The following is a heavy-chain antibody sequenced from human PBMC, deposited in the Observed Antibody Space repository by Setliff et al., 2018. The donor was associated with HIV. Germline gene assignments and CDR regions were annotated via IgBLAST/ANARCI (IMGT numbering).Heavy chain of an antibody. CDR1: GGSLSGYY. J-gene: IGHJ4*02. CDR3: ARDTVGDSRVTEFDY. CDR2: INDSGTT. D-gene: IGHD2-21*02. V-gene: IGHV4-34*01. Sequence: SETLSLTCAVYGGSLSGYYWSWIRQPPGKGLEWIGEINDSGTTNYNPSLKSRVTISVDTSKNQLSLRLSSMTAADTAVYYCARDTVGDSRVTEFDYWGQGTLVTVSS.